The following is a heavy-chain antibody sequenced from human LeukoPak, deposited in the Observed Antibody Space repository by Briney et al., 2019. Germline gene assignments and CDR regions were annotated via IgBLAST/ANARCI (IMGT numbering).Heavy chain of an antibody. J-gene: IGHJ5*02. CDR1: GYTFTGYS. Sequence: GASVKVSCKASGYTFTGYSINWVRQAPGQGLEWMGWINTNTGNPTYAQGFTGRFVFSLDTSVSTAYLQISSLETEDTAVYYCARVILTGYDPRPHNWFDPWGQGTLVTVSS. V-gene: IGHV7-4-1*02. CDR2: INTNTGNP. D-gene: IGHD3-9*01. CDR3: ARVILTGYDPRPHNWFDP.